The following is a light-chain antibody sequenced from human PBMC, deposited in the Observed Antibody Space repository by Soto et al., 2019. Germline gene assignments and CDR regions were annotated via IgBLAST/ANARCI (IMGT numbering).Light chain of an antibody. Sequence: DIQMTQSPSTLSASVGDRVTITCRASQSVSTWLAWYQQKPGKAPKLLIHKASTLENGVPSSFRGSGSVTDFTLTLSSLQPDDFATYYCHQYHIYPVTFGGGPKVEIK. V-gene: IGKV1-5*03. CDR2: KAS. J-gene: IGKJ4*01. CDR3: HQYHIYPVT. CDR1: QSVSTW.